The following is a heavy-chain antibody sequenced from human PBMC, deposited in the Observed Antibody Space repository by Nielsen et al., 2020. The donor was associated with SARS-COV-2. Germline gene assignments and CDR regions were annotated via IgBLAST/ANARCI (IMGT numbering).Heavy chain of an antibody. CDR2: IYSGGDT. Sequence: GESLKISCAASGFTVSRNYMSWVRQAPGKGLEWVSVIYSGGDTFYADSVKGRFTISRDNSKNTLYLEMNSLRAEDTAVYYCARVSGDGFNYYFDYWGQGTLVTVSS. CDR3: ARVSGDGFNYYFDY. CDR1: GFTVSRNY. V-gene: IGHV3-53*01. J-gene: IGHJ4*02. D-gene: IGHD5-24*01.